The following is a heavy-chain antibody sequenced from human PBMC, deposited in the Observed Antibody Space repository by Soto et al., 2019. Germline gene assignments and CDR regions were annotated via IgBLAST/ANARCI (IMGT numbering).Heavy chain of an antibody. CDR2: IWYDGSNT. J-gene: IGHJ4*01. Sequence: QVQLVESGGGVVQPGGSLRLSCVASGFFLRDFGMHWVRQAPGKGLEWVSVIWYDGSNTYQGESVKGRFTMSRDISKXXXXXXXXXXXXXXXXXXXXXXXXXXKWHPFDYWGHGTLVTVSS. CDR1: GFFLRDFG. D-gene: IGHD5-12*01. V-gene: IGHV3-33*01. CDR3: XXXXXXKWHPFDY.